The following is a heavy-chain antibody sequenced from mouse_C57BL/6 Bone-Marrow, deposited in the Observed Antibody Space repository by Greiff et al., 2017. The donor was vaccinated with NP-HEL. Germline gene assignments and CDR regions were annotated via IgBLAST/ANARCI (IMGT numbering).Heavy chain of an antibody. Sequence: EVQLQESVAELVRPGASVKLSCTASGFNIKNSYMHWVKQRPEQGLEWIGSVDPANGNTKYAQKFQGKAPFTADTSSNTAYLQLSSLTSEDAAIYYCALDGYLDDWGKGTTLTVSS. CDR1: GFNIKNSY. V-gene: IGHV14-3*01. D-gene: IGHD2-3*01. CDR3: ALDGYLDD. J-gene: IGHJ2*01. CDR2: VDPANGNT.